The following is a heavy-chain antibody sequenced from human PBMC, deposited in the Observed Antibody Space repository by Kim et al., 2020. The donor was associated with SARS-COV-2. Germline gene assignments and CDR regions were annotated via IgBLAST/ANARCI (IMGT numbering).Heavy chain of an antibody. Sequence: GGSLRLSCAASGFTFSNAWMSWVRQAPGKGLEWVGRIKSKTDGGTTDYAAPVKGRFTISRDDSKNTLYLQMNSLKTDDTAVYYCTTAGDRRITIFGVVPTDQDFDYWGQGTLVTVSS. J-gene: IGHJ4*02. CDR3: TTAGDRRITIFGVVPTDQDFDY. V-gene: IGHV3-15*01. CDR2: IKSKTDGGTT. D-gene: IGHD3-3*01. CDR1: GFTFSNAW.